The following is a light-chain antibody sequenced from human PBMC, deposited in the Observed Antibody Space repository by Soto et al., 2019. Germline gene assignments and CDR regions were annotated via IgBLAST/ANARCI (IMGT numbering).Light chain of an antibody. CDR1: QSVSNSY. CDR2: GAS. CDR3: QQYGGSPWT. Sequence: EIVLTQSPGTLSLSPGERATLSCRASQSVSNSYLAWYQQKPGQAPRLLIYGASNRATGIPDRFSGSGSGTDFALTINRLEPEDFAVYHCQQYGGSPWTFGQGTKVEIK. V-gene: IGKV3-20*01. J-gene: IGKJ1*01.